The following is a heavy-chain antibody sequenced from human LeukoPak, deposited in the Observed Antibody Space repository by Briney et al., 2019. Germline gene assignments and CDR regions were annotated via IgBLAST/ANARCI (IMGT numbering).Heavy chain of an antibody. CDR2: IRYDGGNQ. V-gene: IGHV3-30*02. CDR1: GFTFSSYG. D-gene: IGHD4-17*01. Sequence: GGSLRLSCAASGFTFSSYGMHWVRQTPGKGLECVAFIRYDGGNQYYTDSVKGRFTISRDNSKNTLYLQMNSLRAEDTAVYYCAKDQRPSLTYGDYAAWGQGTLVTVSS. J-gene: IGHJ4*02. CDR3: AKDQRPSLTYGDYAA.